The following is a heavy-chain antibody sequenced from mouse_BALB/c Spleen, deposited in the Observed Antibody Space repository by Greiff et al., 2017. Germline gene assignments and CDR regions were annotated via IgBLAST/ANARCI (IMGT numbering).Heavy chain of an antibody. CDR1: GYTFSSYW. Sequence: VKLVESGAELMKPGASVKISCKATGYTFSSYWIEWVKQRPGQGLEWIGAIDTSDSYTSYNQKFKGKATLTADKSSSTAYMQLSSLTSENSAVYFCARLTTATGAMDYWGQGTSVTVSS. V-gene: IGHV1S126*01. CDR2: IDTSDSYT. J-gene: IGHJ4*01. D-gene: IGHD1-2*01. CDR3: ARLTTATGAMDY.